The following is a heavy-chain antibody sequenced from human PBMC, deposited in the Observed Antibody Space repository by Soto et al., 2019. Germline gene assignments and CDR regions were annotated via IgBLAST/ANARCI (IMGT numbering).Heavy chain of an antibody. Sequence: QVQLQQWGAGLLKPSETLSLTCAVYGGSFSGYYWSWIRQPPGKGLEWIGEINHSGSTNYNPSLKSRVTISVDTSKNQFSLKLSSVTAADTAVYDCARGRVGAPFDIWGQGTMVTVSS. CDR2: INHSGST. J-gene: IGHJ3*02. V-gene: IGHV4-34*01. CDR1: GGSFSGYY. D-gene: IGHD3-16*01. CDR3: ARGRVGAPFDI.